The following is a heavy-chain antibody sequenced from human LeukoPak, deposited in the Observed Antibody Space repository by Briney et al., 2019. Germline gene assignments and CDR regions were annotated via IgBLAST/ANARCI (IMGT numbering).Heavy chain of an antibody. CDR2: IYNSGST. Sequence: SETLSLTCSVSGGSISNYYWSWIRQPAGKGLEWIGYIYNSGSTNYNPSLKSRVTISVDTSKNQFSLKVSSVTAADTAVYYCARHGGGYSFDYWGQGTLVTVSS. V-gene: IGHV4-59*08. D-gene: IGHD5-24*01. CDR3: ARHGGGYSFDY. J-gene: IGHJ4*02. CDR1: GGSISNYY.